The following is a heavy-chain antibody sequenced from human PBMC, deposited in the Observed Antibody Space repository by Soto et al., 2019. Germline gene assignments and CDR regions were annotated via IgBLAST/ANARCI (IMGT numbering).Heavy chain of an antibody. J-gene: IGHJ6*02. CDR3: AGGDYYHSSGYYFYYYTMDV. V-gene: IGHV4-39*01. D-gene: IGHD3-22*01. Sequence: LSLTCTVSGGSISSSSYYWGWIRQPTEKGLEWIGNVYYGGSTYYNPSLKSRVTISVETSKSQFSLKLSSVTAADTAVYYCAGGDYYHSSGYYFYYYTMDVWGQGTTVTVSS. CDR2: VYYGGST. CDR1: GGSISSSSYY.